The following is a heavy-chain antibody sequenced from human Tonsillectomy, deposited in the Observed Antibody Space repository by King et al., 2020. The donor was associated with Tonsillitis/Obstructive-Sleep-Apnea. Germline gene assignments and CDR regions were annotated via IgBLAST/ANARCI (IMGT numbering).Heavy chain of an antibody. CDR2: IIPILGIA. CDR3: ATISRYYYFDY. CDR1: GGTFSSYA. D-gene: IGHD2-15*01. J-gene: IGHJ4*02. V-gene: IGHV1-69*04. Sequence: QLVQSGAEVKKPGSSVKVSCKASGGTFSSYAISWVRQAPGQGLEWMGRIIPILGIANYAQKFQGRVTITADKSTSTAYMELSSLSSEDTAVYYCATISRYYYFDYGGQGTRSTVSS.